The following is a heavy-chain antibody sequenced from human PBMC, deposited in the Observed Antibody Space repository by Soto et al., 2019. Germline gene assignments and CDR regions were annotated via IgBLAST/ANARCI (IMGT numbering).Heavy chain of an antibody. Sequence: QVHLVQSGAEVKKPGSSVKVSCRASGGTFSTYTISWVRQVPGQGLEWMGKIIPIVGGADYAQEFQGRVTITAETSTSTAYMVLSSLRSEDTAVYFCARDKGYGELDHWGQGTLVTVSS. V-gene: IGHV1-69*08. D-gene: IGHD4-17*01. CDR2: IIPIVGGA. J-gene: IGHJ4*02. CDR1: GGTFSTYT. CDR3: ARDKGYGELDH.